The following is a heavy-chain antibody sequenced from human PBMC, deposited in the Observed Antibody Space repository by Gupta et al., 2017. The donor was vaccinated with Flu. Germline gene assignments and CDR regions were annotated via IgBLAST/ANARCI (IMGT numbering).Heavy chain of an antibody. Sequence: PGKGLEWIGYIYDSEITNDNPSLKSRVSISVDTSKSQFSLRLSSVTAADTAVYYCARSPRCCTSITCYSFFDFWGQGTLVTVSS. V-gene: IGHV4-59*08. CDR3: ARSPRCCTSITCYSFFDF. D-gene: IGHD2-15*01. J-gene: IGHJ4*02. CDR2: IYDSEIT.